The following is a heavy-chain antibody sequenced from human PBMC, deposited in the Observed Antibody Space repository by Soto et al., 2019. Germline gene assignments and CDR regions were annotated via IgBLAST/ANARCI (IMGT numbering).Heavy chain of an antibody. CDR2: IIPSFGTA. CDR3: ASAYYDYVWVSPNLYYYGMDV. Sequence: ASVKVSCKASGGTFSSYAISWVRQAPGQGLEWMGRIIPSFGTANYAQKIQGRVTINADESTSTAYMELCSLRSEDTAVYYCASAYYDYVWVSPNLYYYGMDVWGQGTTVTVSS. J-gene: IGHJ6*02. V-gene: IGHV1-69*13. D-gene: IGHD3-16*01. CDR1: GGTFSSYA.